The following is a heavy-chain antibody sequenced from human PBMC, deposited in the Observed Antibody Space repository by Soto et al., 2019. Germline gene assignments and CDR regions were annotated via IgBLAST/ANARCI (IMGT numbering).Heavy chain of an antibody. D-gene: IGHD6-19*01. CDR2: IYPGDSDT. V-gene: IGHV5-51*01. CDR1: GYSFTSYW. J-gene: IGHJ4*02. Sequence: GESLRISCKGSGYSFTSYWIGWVRQMPGKGLEWMGIIYPGDSDTRYSPSFQGQVTISADKSISTAYLQWSSLKASDTAMYYCERPARRPGIAVAGLTWGQGTLVTVYS. CDR3: ERPARRPGIAVAGLT.